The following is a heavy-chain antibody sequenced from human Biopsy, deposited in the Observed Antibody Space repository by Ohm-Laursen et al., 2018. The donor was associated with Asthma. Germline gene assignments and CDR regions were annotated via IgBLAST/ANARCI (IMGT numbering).Heavy chain of an antibody. CDR3: AREGVAGTHIED. J-gene: IGHJ4*02. CDR1: GFTFSNYA. V-gene: IGHV3-23*01. Sequence: SLRLSCAASGFTFSNYAMSWVRQAPGKGLEWVSSITGSGGFTYYADSVKGRFTISRDNSKNTLSLQMNSLTAEDTAVYYCAREGVAGTHIEDWGQGTLVTVSS. CDR2: ITGSGGFT. D-gene: IGHD6-19*01.